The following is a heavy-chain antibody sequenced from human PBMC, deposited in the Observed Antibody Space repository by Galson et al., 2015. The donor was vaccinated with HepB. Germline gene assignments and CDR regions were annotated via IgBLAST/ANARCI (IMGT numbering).Heavy chain of an antibody. CDR3: AKDRSIFGVVIPFDY. Sequence: SLRLSCAASGFTFSSYGMHWVRQAPGKGLEWVAVISYDGSNKYYADSVKGRFTISRDNSKNTLYLQMNSLRAEDTAVYYRAKDRSIFGVVIPFDYWGQGTLVTVSS. D-gene: IGHD3-3*01. CDR2: ISYDGSNK. J-gene: IGHJ4*02. CDR1: GFTFSSYG. V-gene: IGHV3-30*18.